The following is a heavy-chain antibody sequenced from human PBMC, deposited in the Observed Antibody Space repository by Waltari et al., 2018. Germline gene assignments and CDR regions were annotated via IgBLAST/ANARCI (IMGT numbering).Heavy chain of an antibody. D-gene: IGHD3-22*01. CDR1: GGSISSSSYY. CDR3: ARLRISYDSSGYSNWFDP. Sequence: QLQLQESGPGLVKPSETLSLTCTVSGGSISSSSYYWGWNRQPPGKGLEWIGSIYYSGSTYYNPSLKSRVTISVDTSKNQFSLKLSSVTAADTAVYYCARLRISYDSSGYSNWFDPWGQGTLVTVSS. V-gene: IGHV4-39*01. J-gene: IGHJ5*02. CDR2: IYYSGST.